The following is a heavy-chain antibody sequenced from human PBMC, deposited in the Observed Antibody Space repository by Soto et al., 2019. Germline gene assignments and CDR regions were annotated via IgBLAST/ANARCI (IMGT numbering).Heavy chain of an antibody. V-gene: IGHV3-72*01. CDR3: VKMSSYYARTYYCDY. Sequence: EVQLVESGGGLVQPGGSLRLSCAASGFTFSDHYIDWVRQAPGKGLVWVGRTRNKTKSYTISYAASVKGRCTISRDDSKSSLYLEMSSLKTEDTAVYYCVKMSSYYARTYYCDYWGQGTLVTVSS. D-gene: IGHD3-10*01. CDR2: TRNKTKSYTI. CDR1: GFTFSDHY. J-gene: IGHJ4*02.